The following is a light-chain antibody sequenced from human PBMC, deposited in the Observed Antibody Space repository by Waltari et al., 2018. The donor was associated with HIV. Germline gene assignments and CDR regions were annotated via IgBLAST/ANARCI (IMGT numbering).Light chain of an antibody. Sequence: EIVMTQPPATLSVSPGERATLSCRASQSVSSNLAWYQQKPGQAPRRLIYGASTRATGIPAMFSGSGSGTEFTLTISSLQSEDFAVYYCQQYNNWPLTFGGGTKVEIK. CDR3: QQYNNWPLT. J-gene: IGKJ4*01. CDR1: QSVSSN. V-gene: IGKV3-15*01. CDR2: GAS.